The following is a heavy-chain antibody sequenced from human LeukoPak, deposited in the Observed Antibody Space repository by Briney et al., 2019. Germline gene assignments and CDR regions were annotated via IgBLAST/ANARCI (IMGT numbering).Heavy chain of an antibody. Sequence: SETLSLTCTVSGGSISSSSYYWGWIRQPPGTGLEWIGSIYYSGSTYYNPSLKSRVTISVDTSKNQFSLKLSSVTAADTAVYYCARSSDYGDPFDYWGQGTLVTVSS. V-gene: IGHV4-39*01. CDR2: IYYSGST. CDR1: GGSISSSSYY. CDR3: ARSSDYGDPFDY. D-gene: IGHD4-17*01. J-gene: IGHJ4*02.